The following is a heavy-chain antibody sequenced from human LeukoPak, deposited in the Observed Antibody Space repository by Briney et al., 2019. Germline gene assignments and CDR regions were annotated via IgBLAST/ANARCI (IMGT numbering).Heavy chain of an antibody. CDR3: AREHGPYDILTGYPDY. Sequence: ASVKVSCKASGYTFTSYGISWVRQAPGQGLEWMGWISAYNGNTNYAQKLQGRVTMTPDTSTSTAYMELRSLRSDDTAVYYCAREHGPYDILTGYPDYWGQGTLVTVSS. CDR2: ISAYNGNT. D-gene: IGHD3-9*01. V-gene: IGHV1-18*01. CDR1: GYTFTSYG. J-gene: IGHJ4*02.